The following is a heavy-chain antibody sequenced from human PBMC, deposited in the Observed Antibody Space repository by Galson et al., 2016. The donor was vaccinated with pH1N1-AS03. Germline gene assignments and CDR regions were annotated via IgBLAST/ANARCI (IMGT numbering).Heavy chain of an antibody. CDR2: IGTYT. V-gene: IGHV1-18*01. Sequence: SVKVSCKASGYTFTNYGISWVRQAPGQRLEYMGWIGTYTIYAQKLQGRVTMTTDTSTSTAYMGLRSLRSDDTAVYYCARSGSGSFYEGDFWGQGTLVSVSS. D-gene: IGHD3-10*01. J-gene: IGHJ4*02. CDR3: ARSGSGSFYEGDF. CDR1: GYTFTNYG.